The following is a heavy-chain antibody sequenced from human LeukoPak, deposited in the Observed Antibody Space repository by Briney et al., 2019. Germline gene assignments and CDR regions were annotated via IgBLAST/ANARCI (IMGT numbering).Heavy chain of an antibody. Sequence: PGGSLRPSCAASGFTFSNYAMSWVRQAPGKGLEWVSAITGSGGNTYYADSVKGRFTTSRDNSKNTLYLQMNSLRDEDTAVYYCAKWGDFDVLTGYYVPDFWGQGTLVTVSS. V-gene: IGHV3-23*01. D-gene: IGHD3-9*01. CDR1: GFTFSNYA. CDR2: ITGSGGNT. J-gene: IGHJ4*02. CDR3: AKWGDFDVLTGYYVPDF.